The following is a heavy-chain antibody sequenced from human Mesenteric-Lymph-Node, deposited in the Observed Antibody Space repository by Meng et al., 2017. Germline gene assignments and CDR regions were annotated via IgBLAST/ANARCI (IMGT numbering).Heavy chain of an antibody. V-gene: IGHV3-21*01. CDR3: SRDVPYITMVRGVIMSMDV. Sequence: GESLKISCAASGFTFSSYSMNWVRQAPGKGLEWVSSISSSSSYIYYADSVKGRFTISRDNAKNSLYLQMNSLRAEDTAVYYCSRDVPYITMVRGVIMSMDVWGQGTAVTVSS. J-gene: IGHJ6*02. D-gene: IGHD3-10*01. CDR1: GFTFSSYS. CDR2: ISSSSSYI.